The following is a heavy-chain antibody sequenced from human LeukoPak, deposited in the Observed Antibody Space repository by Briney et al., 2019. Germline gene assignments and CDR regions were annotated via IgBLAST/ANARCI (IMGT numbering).Heavy chain of an antibody. J-gene: IGHJ4*02. V-gene: IGHV3-21*01. CDR3: ARIRIAAAVIFDY. CDR2: ISSSSSYI. Sequence: GGSLRLSCAASGFTFSSYSMNWVRQAPGKGLEWVSSISSSSSYIYYADSVKGRFTISRDNAKNSLYLQMNSLRAEDTAVYYCARIRIAAAVIFDYWGQGTLVTVSS. D-gene: IGHD6-13*01. CDR1: GFTFSSYS.